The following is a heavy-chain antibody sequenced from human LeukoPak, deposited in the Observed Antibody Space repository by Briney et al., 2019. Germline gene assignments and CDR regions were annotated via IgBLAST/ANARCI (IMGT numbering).Heavy chain of an antibody. CDR3: ARDPGPYGDYSSYFDY. D-gene: IGHD4-17*01. J-gene: IGHJ4*02. CDR2: IYYSGST. Sequence: PSETLSLTCTVSGGSISSYYWSWIRQPPGKGLEWIGYIYYSGSTNYNPSLKSRVTISVDTSKNQFSLKLSSVTAADTAVYYCARDPGPYGDYSSYFDYWGQGTLVTVSS. V-gene: IGHV4-59*01. CDR1: GGSISSYY.